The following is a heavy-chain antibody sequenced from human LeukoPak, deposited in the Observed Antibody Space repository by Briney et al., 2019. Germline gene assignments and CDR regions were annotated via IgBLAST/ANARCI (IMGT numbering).Heavy chain of an antibody. D-gene: IGHD6-13*01. CDR3: ARQQYSSNPDY. J-gene: IGHJ4*02. Sequence: SETLSLTCTVSGGSISSYYWSWIRQPPGKGLEWIGYIYYSGSTNYDPSLKSRVTISVDTSKNQFSLKLSSVTAADTAVYYCARQQYSSNPDYWGRGTLVTVSS. CDR1: GGSISSYY. CDR2: IYYSGST. V-gene: IGHV4-59*08.